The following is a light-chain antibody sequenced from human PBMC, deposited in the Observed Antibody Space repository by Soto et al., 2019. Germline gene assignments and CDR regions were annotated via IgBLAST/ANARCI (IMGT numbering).Light chain of an antibody. CDR2: QAS. Sequence: MQRPRLPSTRSSSVGDRLTITFRASQSTSSYLAWYQQKPGKATKLLIYQASSLEDGVPSIFSGSGCGKEFSLTISSVHPDNFVTYYCQQYSSHPTFGQGTKVDIK. J-gene: IGKJ1*01. CDR1: QSTSSY. V-gene: IGKV1-5*03. CDR3: QQYSSHPT.